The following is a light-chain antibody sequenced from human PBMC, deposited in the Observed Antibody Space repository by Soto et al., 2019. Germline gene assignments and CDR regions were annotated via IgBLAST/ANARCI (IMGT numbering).Light chain of an antibody. CDR3: QQANSFPLT. CDR2: AAS. Sequence: DIQMTQSPSSVSASVGDRVTITCRASQDISSWLAWYQQKPGKAPKLLISAASSLHSGVPPRFSGSESGTEFTLTISSLQPEDSASYYCQQANSFPLTFGGGTKVEIK. V-gene: IGKV1-12*01. J-gene: IGKJ4*01. CDR1: QDISSW.